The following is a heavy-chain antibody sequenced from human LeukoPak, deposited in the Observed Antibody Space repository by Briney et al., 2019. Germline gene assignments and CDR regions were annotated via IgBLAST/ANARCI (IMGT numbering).Heavy chain of an antibody. Sequence: GGSLRLSCAPSGFTFSSYGMHWVRHAPGKGLEGVAVISYDGSNKYYADSVKGRFTISRDNSKNTLYLQMNSLRAEDTAVYYCAKGPYYYGSGSPYYFDYWGQGTLVTVSS. CDR3: AKGPYYYGSGSPYYFDY. CDR1: GFTFSSYG. J-gene: IGHJ4*02. D-gene: IGHD3-10*01. CDR2: ISYDGSNK. V-gene: IGHV3-30*18.